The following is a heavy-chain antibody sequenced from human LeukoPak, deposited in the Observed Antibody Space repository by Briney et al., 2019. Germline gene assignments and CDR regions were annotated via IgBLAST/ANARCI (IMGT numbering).Heavy chain of an antibody. Sequence: SGTMCFPCTASGGSISSYSWTWIRQPPGKGPKWIGYIYYSGSTNYNPSLKSRVTISVDTSKNQFSLKLSSVTAADTAVYYCALTSEWVDAFDIWGQGTMVTVSS. V-gene: IGHV4-59*01. J-gene: IGHJ3*02. CDR1: GGSISSYS. CDR2: IYYSGST. D-gene: IGHD1-26*01. CDR3: ALTSEWVDAFDI.